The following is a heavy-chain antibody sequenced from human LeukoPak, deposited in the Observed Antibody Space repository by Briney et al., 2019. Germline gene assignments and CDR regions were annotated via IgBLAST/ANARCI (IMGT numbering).Heavy chain of an antibody. J-gene: IGHJ4*02. V-gene: IGHV3-23*01. CDR2: ISGSGGST. Sequence: GGSLRLSCAASGFTFSSYAMSWVRQAPGKGLEWVSAISGSGGSTYYADSVKGRFTISRDNSKNTLYLQMNSLRAEDTAVYYCARDGVYYYGSGSPYYFDYWGQGTLVTVSS. CDR1: GFTFSSYA. CDR3: ARDGVYYYGSGSPYYFDY. D-gene: IGHD3-10*01.